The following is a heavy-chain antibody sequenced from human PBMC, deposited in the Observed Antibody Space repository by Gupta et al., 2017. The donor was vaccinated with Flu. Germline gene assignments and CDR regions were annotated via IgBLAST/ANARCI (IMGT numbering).Heavy chain of an antibody. Sequence: QVQLQESGPGLLKPSETLSLTCTVSGGSLTGCCCIWIRQPPGKGLEWLGYMSSSGTSTYNPSRASRRGISVDPARAQFSLRLSSMTAADTAIYYCARTRGGPGSNWLDPWGQGTLVTVSS. D-gene: IGHD3-10*01. J-gene: IGHJ5*02. CDR2: MSSSGTS. V-gene: IGHV4-4*09. CDR1: GGSLTGCC. CDR3: ARTRGGPGSNWLDP.